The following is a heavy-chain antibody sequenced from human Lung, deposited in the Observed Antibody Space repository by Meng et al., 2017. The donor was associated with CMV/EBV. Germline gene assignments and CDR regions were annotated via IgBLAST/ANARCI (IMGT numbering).Heavy chain of an antibody. J-gene: IGHJ4*02. Sequence: GESXKISCAASGFTFSNAWMSWVRQAPGKGLEWVGRIKSKTDGGTTDYAAPVKGRFTISRDDSKNTLYLQMNSLKTEDTAVYYCTTGAYYDFWSGYHYWGQGNXVTGSS. CDR3: TTGAYYDFWSGYHY. D-gene: IGHD3-3*01. CDR1: GFTFSNAW. CDR2: IKSKTDGGTT. V-gene: IGHV3-15*01.